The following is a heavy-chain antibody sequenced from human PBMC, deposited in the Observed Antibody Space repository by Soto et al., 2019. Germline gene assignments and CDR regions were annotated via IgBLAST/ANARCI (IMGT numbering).Heavy chain of an antibody. CDR3: ARLGTVTTVY. J-gene: IGHJ4*02. V-gene: IGHV4-59*08. CDR2: IYYSGST. D-gene: IGHD4-4*01. CDR1: GGSISSYY. Sequence: QVQLQESGPGLVKPSETLSLTCTVPGGSISSYYWSWIRQPPGKGLEWIGYIYYSGSTNYNPSLKSRVTISVDTSKNQFSLKLSSVTAADTAVYYCARLGTVTTVYWGQGTLVTVSS.